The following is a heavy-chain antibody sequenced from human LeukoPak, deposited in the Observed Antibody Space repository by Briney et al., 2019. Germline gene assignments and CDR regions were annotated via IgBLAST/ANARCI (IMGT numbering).Heavy chain of an antibody. CDR1: GGSISSYY. J-gene: IGHJ3*02. V-gene: IGHV4-59*01. CDR3: ARARYYLDAFDI. CDR2: IYYSGST. Sequence: SETLSLTCTVSGGSISSYYWSWIRQPPGKGLEWIGYIYYSGSTNYNPSLKSRVTISVDTFKNQFSLKLSSVTAADTAVYYCARARYYLDAFDIWGQGTMVTVSS. D-gene: IGHD3-10*01.